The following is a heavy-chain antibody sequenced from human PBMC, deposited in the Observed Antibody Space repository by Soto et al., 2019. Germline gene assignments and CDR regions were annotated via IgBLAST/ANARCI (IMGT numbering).Heavy chain of an antibody. V-gene: IGHV4-59*01. CDR1: GGSISGDS. CDR3: ARDSGRKYYDFWRGYDYGMDV. J-gene: IGHJ6*02. D-gene: IGHD3-3*01. CDR2: ISYSGST. Sequence: QVQLQESGPGLVKPSETLSLTCTVSGGSISGDSWSWIRQSPGKGLEWIGYISYSGSTNYNPSLKSRCTTSVDTSKNQFSLKLSSVTAADTAVYYCARDSGRKYYDFWRGYDYGMDVWGQGTTVTVSS.